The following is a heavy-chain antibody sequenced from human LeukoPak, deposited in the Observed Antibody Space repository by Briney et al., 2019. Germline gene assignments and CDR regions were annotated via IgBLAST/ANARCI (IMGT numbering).Heavy chain of an antibody. Sequence: PSETLSLTCTVSGGSISTYYWNWIRQPPGKGLEWIGYIYYSGRTNYNPSLKSRVTISVDTSKNQFSLKLTSATAADTAVYYCARDPPGHVAFDIWGQGTMVTVSS. V-gene: IGHV4-59*01. CDR3: ARDPPGHVAFDI. CDR2: IYYSGRT. J-gene: IGHJ3*02. CDR1: GGSISTYY.